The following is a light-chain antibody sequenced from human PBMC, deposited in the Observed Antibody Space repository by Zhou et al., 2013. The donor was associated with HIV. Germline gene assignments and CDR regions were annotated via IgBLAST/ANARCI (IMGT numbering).Light chain of an antibody. Sequence: DIQMTQSPSSLSASVGDRVTITCRASQDFSSSLAWYQQKPGKAPKLLIYDASTLQGGVPSRFSGSGSGTYFTLTISSLQPEDFATYYCQQGDSFPLTFGAGTEVEIK. CDR3: QQGDSFPLT. V-gene: IGKV1-12*01. J-gene: IGKJ4*01. CDR2: DAS. CDR1: QDFSSS.